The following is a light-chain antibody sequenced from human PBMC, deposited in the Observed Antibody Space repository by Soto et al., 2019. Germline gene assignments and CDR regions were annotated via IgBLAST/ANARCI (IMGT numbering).Light chain of an antibody. CDR1: SSDVGGYIY. Sequence: QSVLTQPASVSGPPGQSITIACTGTSSDVGGYIYVSWFQQHPGKAPKLIIYEVSNRPSGVSDRFSASKSGNTASLTISGLQAEDESNYYCSSYSSSSTLVFGTGTKVTVL. CDR2: EVS. J-gene: IGLJ1*01. V-gene: IGLV2-14*01. CDR3: SSYSSSSTLV.